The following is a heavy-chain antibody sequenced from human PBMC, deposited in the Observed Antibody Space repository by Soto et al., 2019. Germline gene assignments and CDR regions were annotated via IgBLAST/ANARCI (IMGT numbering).Heavy chain of an antibody. J-gene: IGHJ6*02. V-gene: IGHV3-9*01. CDR3: AKDRVPIAAAAHYYHYGMDV. D-gene: IGHD6-13*01. Sequence: GGSLRLSCAASGFTFDDYAMHWVRQAPGKGLEWVSGISWNSGSIGYADSVKGRLTISRDNAKNSLYLQMNSLRAEDTALYYCAKDRVPIAAAAHYYHYGMDVWGQGTTVTVSS. CDR2: ISWNSGSI. CDR1: GFTFDDYA.